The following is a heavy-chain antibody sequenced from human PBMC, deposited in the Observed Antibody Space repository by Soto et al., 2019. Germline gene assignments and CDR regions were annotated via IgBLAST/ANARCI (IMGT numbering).Heavy chain of an antibody. J-gene: IGHJ6*02. Sequence: QVQLVQSGAEVKKPGSSVKVSCKASGGTFSSYAISWVRQAPGQGLEWMGGIIPIFGTANYAQKFQGRVTITADESTSTAYMELSSLRSEDTAVYYCARDLGGVVIPVAYYYYGMDVWGQGTTVTVSS. CDR2: IIPIFGTA. CDR1: GGTFSSYA. V-gene: IGHV1-69*01. D-gene: IGHD3-3*01. CDR3: ARDLGGVVIPVAYYYYGMDV.